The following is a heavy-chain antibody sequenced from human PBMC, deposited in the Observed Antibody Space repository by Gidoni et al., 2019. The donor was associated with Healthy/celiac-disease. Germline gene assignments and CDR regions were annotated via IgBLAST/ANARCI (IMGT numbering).Heavy chain of an antibody. V-gene: IGHV3-33*01. CDR2: IWYDGSNK. CDR3: ARDIPYYYDSSYDAFDS. Sequence: VQLVESGGGVVQPGRSLRLSCAASGFTFSSSGMHWVRQAPGKGLEWVAVIWYDGSNKYYADSVKGRFTISRDNSKNTLYLQMNSLRAEDTAVYYCARDIPYYYDSSYDAFDSWGQGTMVTVSS. D-gene: IGHD3-22*01. CDR1: GFTFSSSG. J-gene: IGHJ3*02.